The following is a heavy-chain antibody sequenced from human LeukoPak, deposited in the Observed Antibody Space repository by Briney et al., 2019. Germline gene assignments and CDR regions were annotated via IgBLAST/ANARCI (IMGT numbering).Heavy chain of an antibody. Sequence: ASVKVSCKASGGTSSSYAISWVRQAPGQGLEWMGGIIPIFGTANYAQKFQGRVTITADKSTSTAYMELSSLRAEDTALYHCARGSSGGSTPHDYGDTGGYYYYMDVWGKGTTVTISS. J-gene: IGHJ6*03. CDR2: IIPIFGTA. CDR1: GGTSSSYA. D-gene: IGHD4-17*01. V-gene: IGHV1-69*06. CDR3: ARGSSGGSTPHDYGDTGGYYYYMDV.